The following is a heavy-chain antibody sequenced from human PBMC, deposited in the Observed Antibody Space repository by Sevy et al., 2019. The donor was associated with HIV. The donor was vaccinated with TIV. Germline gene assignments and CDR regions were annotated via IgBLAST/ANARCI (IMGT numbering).Heavy chain of an antibody. V-gene: IGHV3-48*02. CDR1: GFTLSSYS. D-gene: IGHD1-26*01. J-gene: IGHJ4*02. Sequence: GGSLRLSCAVSGFTLSSYSMNWVRQAPGKGLEWVSYISSSSSSIYYADSVMGRFTISRDNAKNSLYLQMNSLRDEVTAVYYCARADNYYGGRNFDSWGQGTLVTVSS. CDR3: ARADNYYGGRNFDS. CDR2: ISSSSSSI.